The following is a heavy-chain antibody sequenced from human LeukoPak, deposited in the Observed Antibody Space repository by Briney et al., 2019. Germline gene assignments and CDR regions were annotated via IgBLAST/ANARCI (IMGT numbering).Heavy chain of an antibody. Sequence: PSETLSLTCAVYGGSFSGYYWSWIRQPPGKGLEWIGEINHSGSTYYNPSLKSRVTISLDTSKNQFSLNVSSVTAADTSVYYCARRRRIYGDYFVRAFDIWGQGTMVTASS. V-gene: IGHV4-34*01. D-gene: IGHD4-17*01. CDR1: GGSFSGYY. CDR3: ARRRRIYGDYFVRAFDI. CDR2: INHSGST. J-gene: IGHJ3*02.